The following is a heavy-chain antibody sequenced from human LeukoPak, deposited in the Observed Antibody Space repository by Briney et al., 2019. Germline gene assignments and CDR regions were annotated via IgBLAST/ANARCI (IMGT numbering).Heavy chain of an antibody. Sequence: ASVTVSCKASGYTFTSYAMNWVRQAPGQGLEWMGWINTNSGGTNYAQKFQGRVTMTRDTSISTAYMELISLRSDDTAVYYCASGMEGWYFDLWGRGTLVTVSS. CDR1: GYTFTSYA. J-gene: IGHJ2*01. D-gene: IGHD3-3*01. CDR2: INTNSGGT. CDR3: ASGMEGWYFDL. V-gene: IGHV1-2*02.